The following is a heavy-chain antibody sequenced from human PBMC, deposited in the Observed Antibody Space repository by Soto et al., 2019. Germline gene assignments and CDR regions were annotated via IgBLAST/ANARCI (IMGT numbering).Heavy chain of an antibody. Sequence: EVQLVESGGGLVQPGGSLRLSCAASGFTFSSYEMNWVRQAPGKGLEWVSYISSSGSTIYYADSVKGRFTISRDNAKHSLYLQMNSLRAEDTAVYYCARSSTNYYYGIDVWGQGTTVTVAS. CDR1: GFTFSSYE. CDR3: ARSSTNYYYGIDV. V-gene: IGHV3-48*03. J-gene: IGHJ6*02. D-gene: IGHD6-13*01. CDR2: ISSSGSTI.